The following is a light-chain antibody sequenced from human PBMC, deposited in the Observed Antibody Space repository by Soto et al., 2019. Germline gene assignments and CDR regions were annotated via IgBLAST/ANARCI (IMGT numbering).Light chain of an antibody. V-gene: IGLV2-14*01. J-gene: IGLJ2*01. CDR2: DVS. Sequence: QSVLTQPASVSGSPGQSITISCTGTSSDVGGYNYVSWYQQHPGKAPKLMIYDVSNRPSGVSNRFSGSKSGNTASLTISGLQAEDEADYYCSSYTSSSTLAVSGGGTQLTDL. CDR3: SSYTSSSTLAV. CDR1: SSDVGGYNY.